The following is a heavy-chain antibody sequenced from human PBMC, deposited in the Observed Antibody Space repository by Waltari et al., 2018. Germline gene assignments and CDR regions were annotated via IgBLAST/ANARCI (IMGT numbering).Heavy chain of an antibody. V-gene: IGHV4-34*01. Sequence: QVQLQQWGAGLLKPSETLSLTCAVYGGSFSGYYCSWIRQPPGKGLEWIGEINHSGSTNYNPSLKSRVTISVDTSKNQFSLKLSSVTAADTAVYYCARALWGWPFSFDYWGQGTLVTVSS. CDR3: ARALWGWPFSFDY. D-gene: IGHD3-10*01. J-gene: IGHJ4*02. CDR2: INHSGST. CDR1: GGSFSGYY.